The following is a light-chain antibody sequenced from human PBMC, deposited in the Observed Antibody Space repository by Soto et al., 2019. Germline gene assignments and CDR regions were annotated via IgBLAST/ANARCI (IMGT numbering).Light chain of an antibody. Sequence: EIVMTQSPATLSVSPGERATFSCRASQSVSSNLAWYQQKPGQAPGLLIYGASTRATGIPARFSGTGSGTEFTLTISSLQSEDFAVYYCQHYNNWPPWTFGQGTKVEIK. CDR1: QSVSSN. CDR3: QHYNNWPPWT. J-gene: IGKJ1*01. CDR2: GAS. V-gene: IGKV3-15*01.